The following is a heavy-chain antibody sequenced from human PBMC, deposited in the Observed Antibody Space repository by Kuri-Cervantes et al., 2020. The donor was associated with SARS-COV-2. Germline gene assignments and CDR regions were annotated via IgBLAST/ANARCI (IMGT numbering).Heavy chain of an antibody. D-gene: IGHD2-8*02. Sequence: SETLSLTCGVSGASFGDYHWSWVRQPPGKGLEWIGDIIYSGSTNSSPSLKSRVTTSVDTSKNQFSLNLASVTAADTAVYPCARLRRLNSYWCATGYYMDVWGKGTTVTVSS. CDR2: IIYSGST. V-gene: IGHV4-34*12. CDR1: GASFGDYH. CDR3: ARLRRLNSYWCATGYYMDV. J-gene: IGHJ6*03.